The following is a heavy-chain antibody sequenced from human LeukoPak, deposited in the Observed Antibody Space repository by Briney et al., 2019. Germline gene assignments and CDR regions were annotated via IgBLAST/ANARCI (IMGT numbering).Heavy chain of an antibody. D-gene: IGHD5-18*01. CDR1: GYTFTGYY. Sequence: ASVKVSCKASGYTFTGYYMHWVRQAPGQGLEWMGQINPNSGGTNYAQKFQGRVTMTRDTSISTAYMELSRLRSDDTAVYYCAREGGLYSYGAHWWGQGTLVTVSS. CDR3: AREGGLYSYGAHW. CDR2: INPNSGGT. J-gene: IGHJ4*02. V-gene: IGHV1-2*06.